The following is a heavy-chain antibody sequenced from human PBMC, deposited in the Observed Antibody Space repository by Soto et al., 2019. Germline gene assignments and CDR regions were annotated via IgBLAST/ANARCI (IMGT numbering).Heavy chain of an antibody. J-gene: IGHJ2*01. D-gene: IGHD6-6*01. CDR3: ERGARRAARVRRVEDRGLSKDWYFDL. CDR2: INHSGST. Sequence: PSETLSLTCAVYGGSFSGYYWSWIRQPPGKGLEWIGEINHSGSTNYNPSLKSRVTISVDTSKNQFSLKLSSVTAADTAVYYCERGARRAARVRRVEDRGLSKDWYFDLWGRGTLVT. CDR1: GGSFSGYY. V-gene: IGHV4-34*01.